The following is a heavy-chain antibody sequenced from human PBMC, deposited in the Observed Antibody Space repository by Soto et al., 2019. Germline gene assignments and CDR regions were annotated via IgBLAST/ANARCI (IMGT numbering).Heavy chain of an antibody. J-gene: IGHJ4*02. CDR3: ARESGSRTVAGIYPDY. CDR1: GGSLSSGGYY. D-gene: IGHD6-19*01. Sequence: SDTLSLTCTVSGGSLSSGGYYWSWIRQHPGKGLEWIGYIYYSGSTYYNPALKSRVTISVDTSKNQFSLKLSSVTAADTAVYYCARESGSRTVAGIYPDYWGQGTLVTVSS. V-gene: IGHV4-31*03. CDR2: IYYSGST.